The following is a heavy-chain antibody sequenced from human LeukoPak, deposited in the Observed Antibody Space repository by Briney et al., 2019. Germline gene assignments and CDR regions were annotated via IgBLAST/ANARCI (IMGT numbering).Heavy chain of an antibody. V-gene: IGHV4-39*02. J-gene: IGHJ4*02. Sequence: SETLSLTCTVSGDSISTSNSYWGWIRQPPGKGLEWIGSIYYSGNTYYNASLKSRVTISVDTSKNHFSLKLNSVTAADTAVYYCAREGGYTSYYFDYWGQGTLVTVSS. D-gene: IGHD5-12*01. CDR2: IYYSGNT. CDR1: GDSISTSNSY. CDR3: AREGGYTSYYFDY.